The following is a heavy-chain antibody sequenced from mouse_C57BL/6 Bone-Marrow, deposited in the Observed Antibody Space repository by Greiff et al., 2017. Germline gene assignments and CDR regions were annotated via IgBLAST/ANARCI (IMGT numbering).Heavy chain of an antibody. D-gene: IGHD5-5*01. CDR1: GFTFSSYA. Sequence: EVMLVESGEGLVKPGGSLKLSCAASGFTFSSYAMSWVRQTPETRLAWVAYISSGGDYIYYADTVKGRFTISRDNARNTLYLQMRSLKSKDTAMYYCTRDYLFAYWGQGTLVTGSA. V-gene: IGHV5-9-1*02. CDR3: TRDYLFAY. CDR2: ISSGGDYI. J-gene: IGHJ3*01.